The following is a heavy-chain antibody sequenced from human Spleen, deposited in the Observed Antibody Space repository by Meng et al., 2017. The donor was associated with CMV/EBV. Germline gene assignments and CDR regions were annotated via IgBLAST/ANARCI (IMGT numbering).Heavy chain of an antibody. CDR3: ARGHYYDGMDV. CDR2: ITPRDGST. V-gene: IGHV1-46*01. J-gene: IGHJ6*02. CDR1: GYTFTSYY. Sequence: ASVKVSCKASGYTFTSYYMHWVRQAPGQGLEWMGIITPRDGSTSYTQKFQGRVTMTRDTSTSTFYMELNSLRSEDTAVYYCARGHYYDGMDVWGQGTTVTVSS.